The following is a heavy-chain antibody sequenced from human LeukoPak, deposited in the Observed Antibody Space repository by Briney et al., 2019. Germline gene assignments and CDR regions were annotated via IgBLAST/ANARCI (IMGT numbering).Heavy chain of an antibody. J-gene: IGHJ4*02. CDR1: GFTFSDYY. Sequence: GGSLRLSCAASGFTFSDYYMSWIRQAPGKGLEWVSYISSSGSTIYYADSVKGRFTIPRDNAKNSLYLQMNSLRAEDTAVYYCARDVGYDSSGYYQGYWGQGTLVTVSS. CDR3: ARDVGYDSSGYYQGY. CDR2: ISSSGSTI. V-gene: IGHV3-11*01. D-gene: IGHD3-22*01.